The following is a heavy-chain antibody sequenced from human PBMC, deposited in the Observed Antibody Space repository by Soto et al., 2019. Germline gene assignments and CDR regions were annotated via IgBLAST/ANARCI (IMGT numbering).Heavy chain of an antibody. J-gene: IGHJ4*02. V-gene: IGHV4-39*01. Sequence: QLQLQESGPGLVKPSETLSLTCTVSGDSISSSNYYWAWIRQPPGKGLEWIGTVYYSGSTYYNPSLKSRVTISVYTSRNQFSLRLTSVTAADTAVYYCARRRYFHETGGYSVLDYWGQGTLVTVSS. CDR2: VYYSGST. CDR3: ARRRYFHETGGYSVLDY. CDR1: GDSISSSNYY. D-gene: IGHD3-22*01.